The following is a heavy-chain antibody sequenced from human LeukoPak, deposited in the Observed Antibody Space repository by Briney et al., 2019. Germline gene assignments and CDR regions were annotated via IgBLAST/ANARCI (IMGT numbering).Heavy chain of an antibody. CDR1: GFTFSSYA. J-gene: IGHJ6*03. V-gene: IGHV3-23*01. D-gene: IGHD1-7*01. CDR3: AKEGSLELRHYYYMDV. Sequence: GGSLRLSCAASGFTFSSYAMNWVRQAPGKGLKWVSAISGSGGSTYYADSVKGRFTISRDNSKNTLYLQMNSLRAEDTAVYYCAKEGSLELRHYYYMDVWGKGTTVTVSS. CDR2: ISGSGGST.